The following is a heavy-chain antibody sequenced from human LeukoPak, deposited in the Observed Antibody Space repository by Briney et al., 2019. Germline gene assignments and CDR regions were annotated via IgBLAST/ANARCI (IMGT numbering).Heavy chain of an antibody. J-gene: IGHJ4*02. V-gene: IGHV3-21*01. D-gene: IGHD6-13*01. CDR3: ARDGFGSSWYIDF. Sequence: TGGSLRLSCAASGLTFSNYSMSWVRQAPGKGLEWVSSISSSSNYIYYADSVNGRFTISRDNAKNSLYLQMNSLTAEDTAVYYCARDGFGSSWYIDFWGQGTLVTVSS. CDR2: ISSSSNYI. CDR1: GLTFSNYS.